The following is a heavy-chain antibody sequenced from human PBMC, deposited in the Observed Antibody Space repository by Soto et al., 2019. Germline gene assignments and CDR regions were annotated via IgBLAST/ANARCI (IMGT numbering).Heavy chain of an antibody. Sequence: SETLSLTCTVSGGPVSSGSYYWSWIRQPPGKGLEWIGYIYYSGSTNYIPSLKSRVTISVDTSKNQFSLKLSSVTAADTAVYYCAREGSSSSYYYYGMDVWGQGTTVTVSS. J-gene: IGHJ6*02. CDR3: AREGSSSSYYYYGMDV. CDR1: GGPVSSGSYY. V-gene: IGHV4-61*01. D-gene: IGHD6-6*01. CDR2: IYYSGST.